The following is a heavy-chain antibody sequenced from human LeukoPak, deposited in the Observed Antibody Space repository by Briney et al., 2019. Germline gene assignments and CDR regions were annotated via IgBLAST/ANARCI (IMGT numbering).Heavy chain of an antibody. CDR3: AKRNPFGTHNVMPANN. J-gene: IGHJ4*02. Sequence: GGSLRLSCTASGFSFSSFAMTWVRQAPGKGLEWVSHVSGSGDRMYYADSVKGRFTISRDNSKNTLYLQMSSLTAEDTAVYYCAKRNPFGTHNVMPANNWGQGTLVTVTS. CDR1: GFSFSSFA. V-gene: IGHV3-23*01. D-gene: IGHD3-16*01. CDR2: VSGSGDRM.